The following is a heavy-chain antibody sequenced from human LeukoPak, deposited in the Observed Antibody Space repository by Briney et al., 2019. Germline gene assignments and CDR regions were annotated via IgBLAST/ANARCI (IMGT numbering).Heavy chain of an antibody. Sequence: GESLRLSCAASGFTFDDYAMSWVRQAPGKGLEWVSGVNWNGGATGYADSVKGRFAISRDNAKNSLHLRMNSLRAEDTALYYCARVPSGYVDYWGQGTLVIVSS. CDR1: GFTFDDYA. D-gene: IGHD3-3*01. CDR2: VNWNGGAT. V-gene: IGHV3-20*04. J-gene: IGHJ4*02. CDR3: ARVPSGYVDY.